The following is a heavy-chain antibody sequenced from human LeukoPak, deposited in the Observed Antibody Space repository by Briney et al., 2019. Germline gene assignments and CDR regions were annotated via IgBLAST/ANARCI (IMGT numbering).Heavy chain of an antibody. D-gene: IGHD2-15*01. V-gene: IGHV4-59*08. J-gene: IGHJ5*01. CDR1: GGSISSYY. Sequence: SETLSLTCTVSGGSISSYYWSWIRQPPGKGLAWIGYIYYSGTTNYNPSLKSRVTISVDTSKNQFSLKLSSVTAADTAVYYCAREYCSGGSCFHDSWGQGTLVTVSS. CDR2: IYYSGTT. CDR3: AREYCSGGSCFHDS.